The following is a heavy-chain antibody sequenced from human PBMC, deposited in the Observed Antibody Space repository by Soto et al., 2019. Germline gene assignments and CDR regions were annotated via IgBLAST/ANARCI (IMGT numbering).Heavy chain of an antibody. Sequence: SETLSLTCTVSGGSISSYYWSWIRQPPGKGLEWIGYIYYSGSTNYNPSLKSRVTISVDTSKNQFSLKLSSVTAADTAVYYCARYGSGSYYNVWTGYYYGMDVWGQGTTVTVSS. V-gene: IGHV4-59*01. CDR1: GGSISSYY. D-gene: IGHD3-10*01. CDR3: ARYGSGSYYNVWTGYYYGMDV. J-gene: IGHJ6*02. CDR2: IYYSGST.